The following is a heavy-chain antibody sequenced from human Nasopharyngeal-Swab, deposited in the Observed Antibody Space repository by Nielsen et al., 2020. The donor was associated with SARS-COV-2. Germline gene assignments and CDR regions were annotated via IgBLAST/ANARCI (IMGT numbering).Heavy chain of an antibody. CDR1: EFTFSSYS. J-gene: IGHJ6*02. CDR3: ASNLEWLLSHYYYGMDV. V-gene: IGHV3-21*01. D-gene: IGHD3-3*01. Sequence: GESLKISCAASEFTFSSYSMNWVRQAPGKGLEWVSSISSSSSYIYYADSVKGRFTISRDNAKNSLYLQMNSLRAEDTAVYYCASNLEWLLSHYYYGMDVWGQGTTVTVSS. CDR2: ISSSSSYI.